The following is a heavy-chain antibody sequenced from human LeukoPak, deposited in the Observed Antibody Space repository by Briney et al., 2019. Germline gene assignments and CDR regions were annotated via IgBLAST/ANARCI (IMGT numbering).Heavy chain of an antibody. CDR2: ISYDGSNK. CDR3: ARAEMVGAENYFDY. CDR1: GFTFSSYG. J-gene: IGHJ4*02. V-gene: IGHV3-30*03. D-gene: IGHD5-24*01. Sequence: GGSLRLSCAASGFTFSSYGMHWVRQAPGKGLEWVAVISYDGSNKYYADSVKGRFTISRDNSKNTLYLQMNSLKTEDTAVYYCARAEMVGAENYFDYWGQGTLVTASS.